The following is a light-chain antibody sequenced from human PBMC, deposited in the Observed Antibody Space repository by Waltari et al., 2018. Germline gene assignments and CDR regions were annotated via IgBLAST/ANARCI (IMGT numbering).Light chain of an antibody. CDR1: QNINSN. Sequence: DIQMTQFPSSLSASVGDRVTITCRASQNINSNLNWYQQKLGKAPNLLIYAVSTLERGVPSRFSGSGSGTDFTLTISSLQPEDFATYYCQQSYTTPTYTFGQGTKLEIK. V-gene: IGKV1-39*01. CDR2: AVS. CDR3: QQSYTTPTYT. J-gene: IGKJ2*01.